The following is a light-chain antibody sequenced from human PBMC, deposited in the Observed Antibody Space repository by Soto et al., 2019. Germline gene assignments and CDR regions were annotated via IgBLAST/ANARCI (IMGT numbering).Light chain of an antibody. J-gene: IGLJ1*01. Sequence: QLVLTQPASVSGSPGQSITISCTGTSSDVGGYNYVSWYQQHPGKAPKLMIYDVSNRPSGVSNRFSGSKSGNTASLTISGLQAEDEADYYCSSYTSSSTWVFGTGTKLTVL. CDR1: SSDVGGYNY. V-gene: IGLV2-14*01. CDR3: SSYTSSSTWV. CDR2: DVS.